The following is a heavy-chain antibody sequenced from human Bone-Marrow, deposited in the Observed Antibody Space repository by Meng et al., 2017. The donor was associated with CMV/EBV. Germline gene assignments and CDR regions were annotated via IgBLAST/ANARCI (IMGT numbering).Heavy chain of an antibody. V-gene: IGHV3-49*04. CDR2: IRSKAYGGTT. D-gene: IGHD4-23*01. CDR3: TRVPGNYGGHSEFDY. CDR1: GFTFGDYP. Sequence: GGSLRLSCTAFGFTFGDYPMSWVRQAPGKGLEWVGFIRSKAYGGTTEYAASVKGRFTISRDDSKSIAYLQMNSLKTEDTAVYYCTRVPGNYGGHSEFDYWGQGTLVTVSS. J-gene: IGHJ4*02.